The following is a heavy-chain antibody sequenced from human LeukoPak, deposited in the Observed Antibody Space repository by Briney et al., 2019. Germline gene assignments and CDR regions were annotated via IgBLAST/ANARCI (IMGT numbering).Heavy chain of an antibody. V-gene: IGHV3-7*01. Sequence: GGSLRLSCAASGFTFSNYNMNWVRQAPGKGLEWVANIKEDGSQKYYMDSVRGRFTISRDNAKNSLYLQINSLRAEDTAVYYCAGGGYAACWGQGSLVTVSS. CDR2: IKEDGSQK. CDR3: AGGGYAAC. J-gene: IGHJ4*02. CDR1: GFTFSNYN. D-gene: IGHD3-16*01.